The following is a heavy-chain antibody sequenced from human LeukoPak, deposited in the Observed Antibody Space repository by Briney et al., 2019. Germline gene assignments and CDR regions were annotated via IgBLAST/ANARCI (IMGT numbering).Heavy chain of an antibody. CDR2: TYTSGST. V-gene: IGHV4-4*07. D-gene: IGHD3-3*01. CDR3: AREVRFLEWLRDAFDI. CDR1: GGSISSYY. J-gene: IGHJ3*02. Sequence: PSETLSLTCTVSGGSISSYYWSWIRQPAGKGLEWIGRTYTSGSTNHNPSLKSRVTMSVDTSKNQISLKLSSVTAADTAVYYCAREVRFLEWLRDAFDIWGQGTMVTVSS.